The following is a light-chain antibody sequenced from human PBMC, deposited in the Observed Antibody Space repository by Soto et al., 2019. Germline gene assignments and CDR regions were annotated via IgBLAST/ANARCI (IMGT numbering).Light chain of an antibody. J-gene: IGKJ3*01. CDR3: QQYANLPFT. V-gene: IGKV1-33*01. CDR2: DAS. Sequence: DIQMTQSPSSLSASVGDRVTITCQASQDISNYLHWCQQKPGKGPKLLIYDASHLETGVPSRFSGSGSGTNFAFTISSLQPEDIAIYYCQQYANLPFTFGPGTKVHIK. CDR1: QDISNY.